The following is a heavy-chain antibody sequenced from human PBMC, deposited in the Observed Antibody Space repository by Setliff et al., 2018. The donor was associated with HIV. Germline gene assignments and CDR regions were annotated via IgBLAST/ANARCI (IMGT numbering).Heavy chain of an antibody. CDR2: MSPFSGRT. CDR1: GYTFTNDD. J-gene: IGHJ4*02. V-gene: IGHV1-8*03. D-gene: IGHD2-15*01. CDR3: ARDRGYCSGASCYGLDY. Sequence: SVKVSCKASGYTFTNDDINWVRQATGQGLEWMGWMSPFSGRTGYPQKFQGRVSITRDTSANTAYMELSSLRSEDTAVYYCARDRGYCSGASCYGLDYWGQGTLVTVSS.